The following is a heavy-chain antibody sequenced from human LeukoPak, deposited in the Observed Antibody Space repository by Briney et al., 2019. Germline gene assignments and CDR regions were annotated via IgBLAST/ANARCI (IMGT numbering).Heavy chain of an antibody. CDR1: GFTFSSYA. CDR2: ISYDGSNK. Sequence: GGSLRLSCAASGFTFSSYAMHWVRQAPGKGLEWVAVISYDGSNKYYADSVKGRFTISRDNSKNTLYLQMNSLRAEDTAVYSCARDHGLRYFDWSLPHWGQGTLVTVSS. D-gene: IGHD3-9*01. J-gene: IGHJ4*02. V-gene: IGHV3-30*04. CDR3: ARDHGLRYFDWSLPH.